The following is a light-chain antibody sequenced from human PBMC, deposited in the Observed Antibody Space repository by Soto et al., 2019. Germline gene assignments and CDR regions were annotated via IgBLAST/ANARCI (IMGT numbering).Light chain of an antibody. CDR3: SSSAGSDVV. Sequence: QSALTQPPSASGSPGQSVTISCTGTSRDVGGYDLVSWYQQHPGKVPKLMIYEVNKRPSGVPDRFTGSKSANTASLTVSGLQAEDEADYYCSSSAGSDVVFGGGTKLTVL. V-gene: IGLV2-8*01. J-gene: IGLJ2*01. CDR2: EVN. CDR1: SRDVGGYDL.